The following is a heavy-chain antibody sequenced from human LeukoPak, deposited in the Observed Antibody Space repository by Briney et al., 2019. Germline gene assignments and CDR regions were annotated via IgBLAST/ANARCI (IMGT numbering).Heavy chain of an antibody. V-gene: IGHV1-2*02. CDR3: AKDVIVRDYSNSDY. Sequence: ASVKVSCKASGYTFTNYYIHWVRQAPGQGLEWMGWINPNSGGTNYAQKFQGRVTMTRDTSISTAYMELSRLTSDDTAVYYCAKDVIVRDYSNSDYWGQGTLVTVSS. CDR1: GYTFTNYY. J-gene: IGHJ4*02. D-gene: IGHD4-11*01. CDR2: INPNSGGT.